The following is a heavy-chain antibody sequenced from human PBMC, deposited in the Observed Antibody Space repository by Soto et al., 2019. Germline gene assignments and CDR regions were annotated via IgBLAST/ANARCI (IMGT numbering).Heavy chain of an antibody. V-gene: IGHV4-39*01. J-gene: IGHJ6*02. D-gene: IGHD1-26*01. CDR2: IYYSGST. CDR1: GGSISSSSYY. Sequence: QLQLQESGPGLVKPSETLSLTCTVSGGSISSSSYYWGWIRQPPGKGLEWIGGIYYSGSTYYNPSLKSRVTISVDTSKNQFSLKLSSVTAADTAVYYCARLQDVGATTYYYYGMDVWGQGTTVTVSS. CDR3: ARLQDVGATTYYYYGMDV.